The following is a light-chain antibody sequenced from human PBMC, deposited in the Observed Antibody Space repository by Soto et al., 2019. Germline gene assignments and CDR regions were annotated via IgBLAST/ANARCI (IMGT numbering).Light chain of an antibody. V-gene: IGLV2-8*01. CDR1: SSDVGGYNY. J-gene: IGLJ1*01. CDR3: SSYAGSNNFGYV. Sequence: QSVLTQPPSASGSPGQSVTISCTGTSSDVGGYNYVSWYQQHPGKAPKLMIYEVSKRPSGVPDRFSGSKSGNTASLTVSGLQAEDEADYYCSSYAGSNNFGYVFGTGIKLTVL. CDR2: EVS.